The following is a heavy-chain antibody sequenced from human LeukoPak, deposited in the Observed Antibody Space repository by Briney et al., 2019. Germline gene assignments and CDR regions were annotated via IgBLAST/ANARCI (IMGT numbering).Heavy chain of an antibody. CDR3: ARDFGYSYGGGLDY. CDR2: IYYSGST. V-gene: IGHV4-39*02. CDR1: GGSISSSSYY. Sequence: PSETLSLTCTVSGGSISSSSYYWGWIRQPPGKGLEWIGSIYYSGSTYYNPSLKSRVTISVDTSKNQFSLKLSSVTAADTAVYYCARDFGYSYGGGLDYWGQGTLVTVSS. J-gene: IGHJ4*02. D-gene: IGHD5-18*01.